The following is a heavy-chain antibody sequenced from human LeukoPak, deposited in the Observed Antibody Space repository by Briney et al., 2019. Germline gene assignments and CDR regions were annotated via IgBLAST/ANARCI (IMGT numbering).Heavy chain of an antibody. V-gene: IGHV3-23*01. Sequence: GSLRLSCAASGFTFNNYAMNWVRQAPGKGLEWVSHISPSGDSTYYADSVKGRFTISRDSSKNTLSLQMNSLRAEDTAVYYCAKIPKGGYFDSWGQGTLVTVSS. D-gene: IGHD2-2*01. J-gene: IGHJ4*02. CDR2: ISPSGDST. CDR1: GFTFNNYA. CDR3: AKIPKGGYFDS.